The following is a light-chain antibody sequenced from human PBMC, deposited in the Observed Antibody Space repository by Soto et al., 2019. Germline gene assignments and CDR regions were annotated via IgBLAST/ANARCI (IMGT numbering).Light chain of an antibody. CDR2: DAS. CDR1: QSISSW. V-gene: IGKV1-5*01. CDR3: QQYRDNWT. Sequence: DIQMTQSPSTLSASVGDRVTITCRASQSISSWLAWYQQKPGKAPKLLIYDASSLESGVPSRFSGSGSGTEFTLTISSLQPDDSATYYCQQYRDNWTFGQGTKVDIK. J-gene: IGKJ1*01.